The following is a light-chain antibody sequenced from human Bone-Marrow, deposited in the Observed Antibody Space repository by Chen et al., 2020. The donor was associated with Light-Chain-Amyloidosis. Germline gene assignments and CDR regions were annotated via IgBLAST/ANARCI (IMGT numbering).Light chain of an antibody. CDR2: EVT. CDR3: SSYGGSNDLV. V-gene: IGLV2-8*01. CDR1: SSDVGTYNY. Sequence: QSALTQLPSASGSPGQSVTISCTGTSSDVGTYNYVSWYQQHPGKAPRHIIYEVTKRPSGVPDRFSGSKFGDTASLTISGLQAEDEADYYCSSYGGSNDLVFGGGTKLTVL. J-gene: IGLJ3*02.